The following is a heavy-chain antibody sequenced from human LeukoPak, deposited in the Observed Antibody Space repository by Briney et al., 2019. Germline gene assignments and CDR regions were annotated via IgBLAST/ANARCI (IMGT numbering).Heavy chain of an antibody. CDR3: AKGGIWNDLDY. J-gene: IGHJ4*02. CDR2: LSGSGGST. CDR1: GFTFRSYG. D-gene: IGHD1-1*01. Sequence: GGSLRLSCAASGFTFRSYGMSWVRQAPGKGLEWVSTLSGSGGSTYYADSVKGRFTISKDTSKNTMYLQMNSLRDEDTAVYYCAKGGIWNDLDYWGQGTLVTVSS. V-gene: IGHV3-23*01.